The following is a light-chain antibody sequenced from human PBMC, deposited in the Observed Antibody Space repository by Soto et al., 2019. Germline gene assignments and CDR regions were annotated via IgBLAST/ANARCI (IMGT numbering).Light chain of an antibody. CDR3: CSHAGGDTYV. CDR1: TSDIGAYDY. J-gene: IGLJ1*01. CDR2: EVT. Sequence: QSVLAQPASVSGSPGQSITIPCTGTTSDIGAYDYVSWYQQHPGKVPKLIIFEVTKRPSGFSSRFSGSKSGNTASLTISGLQAEDEAEYHCCSHAGGDTYVFGTGTKVTVL. V-gene: IGLV2-23*02.